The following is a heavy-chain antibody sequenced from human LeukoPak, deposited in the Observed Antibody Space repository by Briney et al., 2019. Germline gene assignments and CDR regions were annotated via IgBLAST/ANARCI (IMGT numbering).Heavy chain of an antibody. J-gene: IGHJ5*02. D-gene: IGHD5-12*01. CDR3: ARRSRGYSGVPFDP. CDR1: GGSFSGYY. CDR2: INYSGST. Sequence: NPSETLSLTCAVYGGSFSGYYWSWIRQPPGKGLEWIGEINYSGSTNYNPSLKSRVTISVDTSKNQFSLKLSSVTAADTAVYYCARRSRGYSGVPFDPWGQGTLVTVSS. V-gene: IGHV4-34*01.